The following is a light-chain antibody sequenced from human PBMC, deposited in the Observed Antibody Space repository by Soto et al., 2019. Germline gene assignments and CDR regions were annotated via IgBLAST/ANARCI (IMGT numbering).Light chain of an antibody. CDR3: QQYNNWPSGT. CDR1: QSVSSN. J-gene: IGKJ1*01. CDR2: GAS. V-gene: IGKV3-15*01. Sequence: EIVMTQSPATLSVSPGERATFSCRASQSVSSNLAWYQQKPGQAPRLLIYGASSRATGIPARFSGSGSGTEFTLTISSLQSEDFAVYYCQQYNNWPSGTFGQGTKVDIK.